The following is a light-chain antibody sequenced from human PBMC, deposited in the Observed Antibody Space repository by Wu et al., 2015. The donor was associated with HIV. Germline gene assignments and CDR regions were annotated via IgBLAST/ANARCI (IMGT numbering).Light chain of an antibody. J-gene: IGKJ5*01. CDR3: QQYVSSIT. CDR2: GAS. V-gene: IGKV3-20*01. Sequence: EIVLTQSPGTLSLSPGERATLSCGASQSISNNYLAWYQQKPGQAPRVLIYGASSRATGIPDRFSGGGSGTDFSLTISRLEPEDFAVYYCQQYVSSITFGQGTRLDIK. CDR1: QSISNNY.